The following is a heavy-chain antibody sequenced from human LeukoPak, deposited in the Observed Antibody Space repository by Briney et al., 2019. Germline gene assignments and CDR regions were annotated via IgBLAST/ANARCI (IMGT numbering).Heavy chain of an antibody. V-gene: IGHV1-8*03. J-gene: IGHJ6*02. Sequence: GASVKVSCKASGYTFTSYDINWVRQATGQGLEWMGWMNPNSGDTAYAQNFQGRVTITRSTSLSTAYMELSSLRSDDTAVYYCARIQVNWYGEVTPLSPPNYGMDVWGQGTTVIVSS. CDR2: MNPNSGDT. D-gene: IGHD3-10*01. CDR3: ARIQVNWYGEVTPLSPPNYGMDV. CDR1: GYTFTSYD.